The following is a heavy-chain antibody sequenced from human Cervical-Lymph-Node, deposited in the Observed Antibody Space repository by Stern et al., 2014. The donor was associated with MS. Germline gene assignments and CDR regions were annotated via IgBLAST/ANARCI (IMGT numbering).Heavy chain of an antibody. CDR1: GFSLSTSGAG. D-gene: IGHD6-25*01. Sequence: QITLKESGPTLVKPTQTLTLTCTFSGFSLSTSGAGVGWIRQPPGKDLEWLALIYWDDDKRYSPSLKSRLTITKDTSKNQVVLTMTNMDPVDTATYYCTYRRTASAILDYWGQGTLVTVSS. J-gene: IGHJ4*02. V-gene: IGHV2-5*02. CDR3: TYRRTASAILDY. CDR2: IYWDDDK.